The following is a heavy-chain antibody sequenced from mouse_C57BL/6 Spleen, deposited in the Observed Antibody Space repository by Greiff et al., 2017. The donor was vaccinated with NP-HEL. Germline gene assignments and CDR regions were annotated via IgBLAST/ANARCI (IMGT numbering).Heavy chain of an antibody. J-gene: IGHJ2*01. CDR3: ARSEGIYYGNYGNLDY. D-gene: IGHD2-1*01. CDR1: GYTFTDYY. V-gene: IGHV1-26*01. Sequence: EVQLQQSGPELVKPGASVKISCKASGYTFTDYYMNWVKQSHGKSLEWIGDINPNNGGTSYNQKFKGKATLTVDKSSSTAYMELRSLTSEDSAVYYCARSEGIYYGNYGNLDYWGQGTTLTVSS. CDR2: INPNNGGT.